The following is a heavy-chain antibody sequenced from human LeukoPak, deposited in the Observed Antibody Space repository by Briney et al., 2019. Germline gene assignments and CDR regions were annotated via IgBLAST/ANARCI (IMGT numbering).Heavy chain of an antibody. CDR2: ISYNERNK. CDR3: AKDLGDYGDYDPPGY. J-gene: IGHJ4*02. V-gene: IGHV3-30*18. CDR1: GFSFSNYG. Sequence: PGGSLRLSCAASGFSFSNYGMHWVRQAPGKGLEWVALISYNERNKVYSDSVKGRFTIARDNSKNTLYLQMDSLRLDDTAVYFCAKDLGDYGDYDPPGYWGQGTLITVSS. D-gene: IGHD4-17*01.